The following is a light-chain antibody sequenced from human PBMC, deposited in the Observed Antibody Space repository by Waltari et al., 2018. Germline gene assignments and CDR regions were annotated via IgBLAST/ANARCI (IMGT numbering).Light chain of an antibody. CDR1: QSLSYSSNNKNY. V-gene: IGKV4-1*01. CDR3: QHYYSTSST. J-gene: IGKJ2*01. CDR2: WAS. Sequence: DIVMTQSPDSLAVSLGERATINCKSSQSLSYSSNNKNYLAWYQQKPGQPPKVLMYWASTREYGVPDRFSGSGSGTDFPLTISSLPAEDVAVYYCQHYYSTSSTFGQGTKLEIK.